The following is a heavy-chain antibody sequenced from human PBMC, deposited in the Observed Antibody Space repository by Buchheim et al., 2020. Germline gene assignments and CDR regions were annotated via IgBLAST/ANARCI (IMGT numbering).Heavy chain of an antibody. CDR3: ARGGRPGSHWFDP. Sequence: QVQLQQWGAGLLKPSETLSLTCAVYGGSFSGYYWSWNRQPPGKGLEWIGEINHSGSTNYNPSLKSRVTISVDTSKNQFSLKLSSVTAADTAVYYCARGGRPGSHWFDPWGQGTL. CDR2: INHSGST. J-gene: IGHJ5*02. CDR1: GGSFSGYY. V-gene: IGHV4-34*01.